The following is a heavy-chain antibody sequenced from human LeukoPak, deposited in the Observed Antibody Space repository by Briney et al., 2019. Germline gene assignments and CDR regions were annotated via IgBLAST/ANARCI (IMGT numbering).Heavy chain of an antibody. J-gene: IGHJ6*03. Sequence: SVKVSCKASGGTFSSYAISWVRQAPGQGLEWMGGIIPIFGTANYAQKFQGRVTITADESTSTAYMELSSLRSEDTAVYYCARSGSRYSHYYYMDVWGKGTTVTVSS. CDR1: GGTFSSYA. V-gene: IGHV1-69*13. CDR3: ARSGSRYSHYYYMDV. CDR2: IIPIFGTA. D-gene: IGHD1-1*01.